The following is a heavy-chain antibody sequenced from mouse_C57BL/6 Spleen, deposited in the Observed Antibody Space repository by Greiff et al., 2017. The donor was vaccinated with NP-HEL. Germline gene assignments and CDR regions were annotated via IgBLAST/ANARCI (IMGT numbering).Heavy chain of an antibody. CDR3: ARDLVYYGSRGYFDV. V-gene: IGHV14-3*01. D-gene: IGHD1-1*01. CDR2: IDPANGNT. CDR1: GFNIKNTY. J-gene: IGHJ1*03. Sequence: VQLKESVAELVRPGASVKLSCTASGFNIKNTYMHWVKQRPDQGLEWIGRIDPANGNTKYAPKFQGKATITADTSSNTADLQLSSLTSEDTAIYYWARDLVYYGSRGYFDVWGTGTTVTVSS.